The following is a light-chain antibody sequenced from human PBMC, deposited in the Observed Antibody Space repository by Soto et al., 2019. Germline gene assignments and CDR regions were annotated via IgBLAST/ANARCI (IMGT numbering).Light chain of an antibody. Sequence: EIVLTQSPATLSLSPGERATLSCRASQSVSSYLAWYQQKPGQAPRLLIYDASNRATGIPARFSGSGSGPDFTLTISSLEPEDFAVYYCHQCSSWPLSFGGGTTVEIK. V-gene: IGKV3-11*01. CDR3: HQCSSWPLS. CDR1: QSVSSY. CDR2: DAS. J-gene: IGKJ4*01.